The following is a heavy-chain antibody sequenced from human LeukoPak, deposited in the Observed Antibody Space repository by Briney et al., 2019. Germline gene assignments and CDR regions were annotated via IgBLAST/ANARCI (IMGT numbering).Heavy chain of an antibody. Sequence: ASVKVSCKASGYTFTGYYMHWVRQAPGQGLECMGWINPNSGGTNYAQKFQGRVTMTRDTSISTAYMELSRLRSDDTAVYYCARESDVETSYLSAWWGQGTLVTVS. CDR2: INPNSGGT. CDR3: ARESDVETSYLSAW. V-gene: IGHV1-2*02. J-gene: IGHJ4*01. D-gene: IGHD5-18*01. CDR1: GYTFTGYY.